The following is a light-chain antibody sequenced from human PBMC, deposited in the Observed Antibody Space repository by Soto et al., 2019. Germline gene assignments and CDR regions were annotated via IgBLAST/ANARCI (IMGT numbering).Light chain of an antibody. CDR1: QSLANSF. CDR2: GAS. CDR3: QQYGSSPRT. V-gene: IGKV3-20*01. Sequence: EFVLTQSPGTLSLSPVERATLSCRASQSLANSFIAWYQQKPGQAPRLLIYGASSRATGIPDRFSGSGSGTDFTLTISRLEPEDFAVYYCQQYGSSPRTFGQGTKVDI. J-gene: IGKJ1*01.